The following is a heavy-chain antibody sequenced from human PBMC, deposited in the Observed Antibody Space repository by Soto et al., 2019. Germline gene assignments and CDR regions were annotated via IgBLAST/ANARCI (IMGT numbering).Heavy chain of an antibody. J-gene: IGHJ4*02. Sequence: EVQLLASGGGLVQPGGSLRLSCAASGFTFGSYAMSWVRQAPGKGLEWVSVISGSAENTFYAESVKGRFTISRDNSKNTLYLQMNSLRAEDTAIYYCAKDGCSGGNCYANFDSWGQGTLVTVSS. CDR3: AKDGCSGGNCYANFDS. V-gene: IGHV3-23*01. CDR2: ISGSAENT. CDR1: GFTFGSYA. D-gene: IGHD2-15*01.